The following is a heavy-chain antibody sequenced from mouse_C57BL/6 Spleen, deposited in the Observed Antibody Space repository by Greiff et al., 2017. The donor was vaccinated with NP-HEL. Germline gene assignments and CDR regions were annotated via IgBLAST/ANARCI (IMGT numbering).Heavy chain of an antibody. D-gene: IGHD1-1*01. Sequence: VQLQQSGPELVKPGASVKISCKASGYAFSSSWMNWVKQRPGKGLEWIGRIYPGDGDTNYNGKFKGKATLTADKSSSTAYMQLSSLTSEDSAVYFCARETTVPDYWGQGTSVTVSS. V-gene: IGHV1-82*01. CDR1: GYAFSSSW. J-gene: IGHJ4*01. CDR3: ARETTVPDY. CDR2: IYPGDGDT.